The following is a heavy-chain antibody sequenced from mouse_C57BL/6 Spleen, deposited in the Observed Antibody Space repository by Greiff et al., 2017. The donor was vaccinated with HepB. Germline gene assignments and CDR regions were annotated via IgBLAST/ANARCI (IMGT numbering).Heavy chain of an antibody. CDR2: INPNYGTT. Sequence: EVQLQRSGPELVKPGASVKISCKASGYSFTDYNMNWVKQSNGKSLEWIGVINPNYGTTSYNQKFKGKATLTVDQSSSTAYMQLNSLTSEDSAVYYCARSYYGSSHWYFDVWGTGTTVTVSS. CDR3: ARSYYGSSHWYFDV. D-gene: IGHD1-1*01. CDR1: GYSFTDYN. V-gene: IGHV1-39*01. J-gene: IGHJ1*03.